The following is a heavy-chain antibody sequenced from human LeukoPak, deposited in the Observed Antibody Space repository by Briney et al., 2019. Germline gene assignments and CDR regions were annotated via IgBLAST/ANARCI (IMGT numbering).Heavy chain of an antibody. J-gene: IGHJ5*02. CDR1: GGSISTSDYY. CDR3: ARSCGSTSCSDGDWFDP. D-gene: IGHD2-2*01. CDR2: IHYSGGT. Sequence: PSETLSLTCTVSGGSISTSDYYWGWIRQPPGKGLEWIASIHYSGGTYFNPSLKSRVTISVDTSRNEFSLKVTSVTAADTAVYYCARSCGSTSCSDGDWFDPWGQGTLVTVPS. V-gene: IGHV4-39*01.